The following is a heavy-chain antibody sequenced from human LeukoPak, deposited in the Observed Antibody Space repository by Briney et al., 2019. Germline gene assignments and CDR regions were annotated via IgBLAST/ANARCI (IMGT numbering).Heavy chain of an antibody. CDR3: AKDSVDYGESVYYFDY. V-gene: IGHV3-23*01. CDR1: GFTFSSYA. J-gene: IGHJ4*02. D-gene: IGHD4-17*01. CDR2: ISGSVGST. Sequence: PAGGSLRLSCAASGFTFSSYAMSWVRQAPGKGLEWVSAISGSVGSTYYTDSVKGRFTISRDNSKNSLYLQTNSLRAEDTAVYYCAKDSVDYGESVYYFDYWGEGALVTVSS.